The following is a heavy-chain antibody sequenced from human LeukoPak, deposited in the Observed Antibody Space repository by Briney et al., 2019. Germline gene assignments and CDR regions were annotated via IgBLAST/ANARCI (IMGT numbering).Heavy chain of an antibody. J-gene: IGHJ6*03. D-gene: IGHD5-18*01. Sequence: GASVKVSCKASGYTFTGYYMHWVRQAPGQGLEWMGWINPNSGGTNYAQKFQGRVTMTRDTSISTAYMELSRLRSDDTAVYYCARVGYSYGVPGFFHYYMDVWGKGTMVTASS. CDR3: ARVGYSYGVPGFFHYYMDV. CDR2: INPNSGGT. V-gene: IGHV1-2*02. CDR1: GYTFTGYY.